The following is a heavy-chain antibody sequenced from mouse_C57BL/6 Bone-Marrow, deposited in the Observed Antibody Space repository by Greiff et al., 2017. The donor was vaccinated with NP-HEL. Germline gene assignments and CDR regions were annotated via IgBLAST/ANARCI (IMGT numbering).Heavy chain of an antibody. CDR1: GFTFSSYA. Sequence: EVQGVEPGGALVKPGGSLKLSCAASGFTFSSYAMSWVRQTPEKGLEWVATISDGGSYTYYPDNVKGRFTISRDNAKNNLYLQMSHLKSEDTAMYYCARGGFFDYWGQGTTLTVSS. V-gene: IGHV5-4*01. CDR3: ARGGFFDY. J-gene: IGHJ2*01. CDR2: ISDGGSYT.